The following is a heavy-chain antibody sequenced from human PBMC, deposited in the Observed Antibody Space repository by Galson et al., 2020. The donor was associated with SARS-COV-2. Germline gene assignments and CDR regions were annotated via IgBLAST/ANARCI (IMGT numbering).Heavy chain of an antibody. Sequence: ESGPTLVKPTQTLTLTCTFSGFSLSTSGVGVGWIRQPPGKALEWLTLIYWNDNKRYSPSLKSRLTITKDTSKNQVVLTMTNMDPVDTATYYCARLTYYYDSSGYYGGYYFDYWGQGALVTVSS. CDR2: IYWNDNK. CDR3: ARLTYYYDSSGYYGGYYFDY. V-gene: IGHV2-5*01. D-gene: IGHD3-22*01. CDR1: GFSLSTSGVG. J-gene: IGHJ4*02.